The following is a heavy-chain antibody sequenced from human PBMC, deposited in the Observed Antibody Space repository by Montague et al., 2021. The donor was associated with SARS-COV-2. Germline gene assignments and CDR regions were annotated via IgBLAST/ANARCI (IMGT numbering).Heavy chain of an antibody. D-gene: IGHD4-23*01. CDR1: GGSFSGYY. CDR2: INHSGTT. CDR3: ARWDPQTLTLIGLRGKSASDY. Sequence: SETLSLTCAVYGGSFSGYYWTWIRQSPGEGLEWIAEINHSGTTNYNLNPSPRIRVTISVDPSKSQFSLKLSSVTAADTGVYYCARWDPQTLTLIGLRGKSASDYWGQGTLVTVSS. V-gene: IGHV4-34*01. J-gene: IGHJ4*02.